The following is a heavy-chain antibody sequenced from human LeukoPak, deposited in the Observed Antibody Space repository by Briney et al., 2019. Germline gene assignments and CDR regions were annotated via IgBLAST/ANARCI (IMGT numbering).Heavy chain of an antibody. CDR1: GGSFSGYY. Sequence: PSETLSLTCAVYGGSFSGYYWSWIRQPPGKGLEWIGEINHSGSTNYNPSLKSRVTISVDTSKNQFSLKLSSVTAADTAVYYCARHASRGYSYGNWFDPWGQGTLVTVSS. CDR2: INHSGST. CDR3: ARHASRGYSYGNWFDP. D-gene: IGHD5-18*01. J-gene: IGHJ5*02. V-gene: IGHV4-34*01.